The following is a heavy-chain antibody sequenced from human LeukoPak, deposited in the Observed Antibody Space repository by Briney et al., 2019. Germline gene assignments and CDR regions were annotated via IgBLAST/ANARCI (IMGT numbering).Heavy chain of an antibody. CDR3: ATRSLGYCSSTSCYAGEGFDY. V-gene: IGHV5-10-1*01. CDR1: GYSLTSYW. CDR2: IDPSDSYT. Sequence: GESLRISCKGSGYSLTSYWISWVRQMPGKGLEWMGRIDPSDSYTNYSPSFQGHVTISADKSISTAYLQWSSLKASDTVMYYCATRSLGYCSSTSCYAGEGFDYWGQGTLVTVSS. D-gene: IGHD2-2*01. J-gene: IGHJ4*02.